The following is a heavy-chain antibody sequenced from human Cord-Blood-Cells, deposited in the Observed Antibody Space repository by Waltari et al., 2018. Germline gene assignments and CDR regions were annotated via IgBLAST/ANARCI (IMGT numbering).Heavy chain of an antibody. J-gene: IGHJ3*02. V-gene: IGHV5-51*01. CDR3: ARRFCSSTSCHDAFDI. CDR1: GYSFTSYW. D-gene: IGHD2-2*01. CDR2: IYPGDSDT. Sequence: EVQLVQSGAEVKKPGESLKISCKGSGYSFTSYWIGWVRKLPGKGLEWMGIIYPGDSDTRYSPSFQGQVTISADKSISTAYLQWSSLKASDTAMYYCARRFCSSTSCHDAFDIWGQGTMVTVSS.